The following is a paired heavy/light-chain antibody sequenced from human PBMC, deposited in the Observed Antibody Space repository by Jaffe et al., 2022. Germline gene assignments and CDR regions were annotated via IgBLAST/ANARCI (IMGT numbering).Heavy chain of an antibody. D-gene: IGHD3-3*01. Sequence: EVQLVESGGGLVQPGRSLRLSCAASGFTFDDYAMHWVRQAPGKGLDWVSGISWNSGSIGYADSVKGRFTISRDNAKSSLYLQMNSLRAEDTALYYCAKVVLRFSPSDAFDIWGQGTMVTVSS. V-gene: IGHV3-9*01. J-gene: IGHJ3*02. CDR1: GFTFDDYA. CDR2: ISWNSGSI. CDR3: AKVVLRFSPSDAFDI.
Light chain of an antibody. J-gene: IGKJ5*01. CDR1: QSVSSSY. CDR3: HQYGSSPPIT. Sequence: EIVLTQSPGTLSLSPGERATLSCRASQSVSSSYLAWYQQKPGQAPRLLIYGASSRATGIPDRFSGSGSGTDFTLTITRLEPEDFAVYYCHQYGSSPPITFGQGTRLEIK. V-gene: IGKV3-20*01. CDR2: GAS.